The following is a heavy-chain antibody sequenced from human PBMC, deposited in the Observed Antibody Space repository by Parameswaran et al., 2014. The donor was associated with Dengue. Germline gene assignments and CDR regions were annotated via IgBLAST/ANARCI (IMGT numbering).Heavy chain of an antibody. CDR2: IYYSGST. J-gene: IGHJ4*02. Sequence: RWIRQPPGKGLEWIGYIYYSGSTYYNPSLKSRVTISVDTSKNQFSLKLSSVTAADTAVYYCAAGGSGSYHFDYWGQGTLVTVSS. D-gene: IGHD3-10*01. V-gene: IGHV4-31*02. CDR3: AAGGSGSYHFDY.